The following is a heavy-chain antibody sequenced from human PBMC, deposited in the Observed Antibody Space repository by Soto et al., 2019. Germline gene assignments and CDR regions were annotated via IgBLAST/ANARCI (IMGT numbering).Heavy chain of an antibody. CDR2: IYVTGAV. V-gene: IGHV4-31*02. D-gene: IGHD2-21*01. CDR1: GGALDGGGDC. Sequence: TLEPLCLSWSVAGGALDGGGDCWSWNRQVPGKGLEWIGHIYVTGAVDYNPSLRDRITISQDTSERQFSLNLRLVTAADTAVYYCARLRIATNNYKWFDPWGQGTLVTVSS. CDR3: ARLRIATNNYKWFDP. J-gene: IGHJ5*02.